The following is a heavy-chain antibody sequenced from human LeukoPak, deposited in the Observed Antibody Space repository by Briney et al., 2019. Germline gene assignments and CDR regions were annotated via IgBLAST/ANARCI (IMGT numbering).Heavy chain of an antibody. CDR3: AKDCCSSSWYTPNFDY. V-gene: IGHV3-9*01. D-gene: IGHD6-13*01. CDR2: ISWNSGSI. J-gene: IGHJ4*02. Sequence: GGSLRLPCAASGFTFDDYAMHWVRQAPGKGLEWVSGISWNSGSIGYADSVKGRFTISRDNAKNSLYLQMNSLRAEDTASYYCAKDCCSSSWYTPNFDYWGQGTLVTVSS. CDR1: GFTFDDYA.